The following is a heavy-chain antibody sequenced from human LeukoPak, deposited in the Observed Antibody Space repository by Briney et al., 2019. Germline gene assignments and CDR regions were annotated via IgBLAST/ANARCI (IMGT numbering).Heavy chain of an antibody. V-gene: IGHV4-31*03. J-gene: IGHJ4*02. CDR1: VGSISSGGYY. Sequence: SETLSLTCTVSVGSISSGGYYWSWIRQHPGKGLEWIGYIYYSGSTYYNPSLKSRVTISVDTSKNQFSLKLSSVTAADTAVYYCARVRGWNGSFDYWGQGTLVTVSS. CDR3: ARVRGWNGSFDY. CDR2: IYYSGST. D-gene: IGHD1-1*01.